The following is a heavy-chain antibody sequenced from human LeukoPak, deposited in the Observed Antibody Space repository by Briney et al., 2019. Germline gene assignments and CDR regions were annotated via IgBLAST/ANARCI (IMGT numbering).Heavy chain of an antibody. D-gene: IGHD6-13*01. V-gene: IGHV4-59*01. CDR3: ARGYSSSWFDDGVSLNWFDP. J-gene: IGHJ5*02. Sequence: AETLSLPCTVSGGSISRYYWSWMRQPPGKGLEWIGYNYYSGSTNYNPSLKSRVTISVDTSKNQFSLKLSSVTAADTAVYYCARGYSSSWFDDGVSLNWFDPWGQGTLVTVSS. CDR2: NYYSGST. CDR1: GGSISRYY.